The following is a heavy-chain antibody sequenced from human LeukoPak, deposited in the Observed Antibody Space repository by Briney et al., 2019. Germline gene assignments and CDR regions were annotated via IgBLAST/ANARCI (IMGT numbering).Heavy chain of an antibody. CDR2: ISWDGDNT. CDR1: GFTFDDYT. Sequence: GGSLRLSCAASGFTFDDYTMSWVRQAPGKGLEWVALISWDGDNTYYVDSVKGRFTISRDNAKNSLYLQMNSLRAEDTAVYYCASFLSSGYYQTWYDPWGQGTLVTVSS. CDR3: ASFLSSGYYQTWYDP. V-gene: IGHV3-43*01. D-gene: IGHD3-22*01. J-gene: IGHJ5*02.